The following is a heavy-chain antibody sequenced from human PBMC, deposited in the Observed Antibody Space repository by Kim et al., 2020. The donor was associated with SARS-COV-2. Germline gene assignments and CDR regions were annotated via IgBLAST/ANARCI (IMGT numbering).Heavy chain of an antibody. CDR1: GFNFTIYG. CDR2: VNEDGSEK. D-gene: IGHD5-12*01. CDR3: ASGAYGNYYTAIDV. Sequence: GGSLRLSCVGSGFNFTIYGMSWVRQTPGKGLQWVARVNEDGSEKYYVDSVKGRFTISRDNAKNSLYLQMNSLRAEDTAVYYCASGAYGNYYTAIDVWGQGTTVTVSS. V-gene: IGHV3-7*03. J-gene: IGHJ6*02.